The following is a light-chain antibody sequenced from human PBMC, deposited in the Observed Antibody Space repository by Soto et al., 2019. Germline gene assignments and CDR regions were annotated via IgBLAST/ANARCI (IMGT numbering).Light chain of an antibody. J-gene: IGLJ2*01. CDR3: SSYTTKITII. CDR2: EVR. Sequence: QSVLTQPASLSGSPGQSITISCIGTSGDIGGYEYVSWYQKRPGKAPKLLLSEVRNRPSGVSDRFTGSKSGNTASLTISGIQADDEADYYCSSYTTKITIIFGGGTKLTVL. V-gene: IGLV2-14*01. CDR1: SGDIGGYEY.